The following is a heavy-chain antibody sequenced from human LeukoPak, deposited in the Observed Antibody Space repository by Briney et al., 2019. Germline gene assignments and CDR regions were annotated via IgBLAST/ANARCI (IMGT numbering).Heavy chain of an antibody. J-gene: IGHJ4*02. V-gene: IGHV3-9*01. CDR3: AREYYDFWSGYSHFDY. CDR1: GFTFDDYA. D-gene: IGHD3-3*01. CDR2: ISWNSGSI. Sequence: GGTLRLPCAASGFTFDDYAMHWVRQAPGKGLEWVSGISWNSGSIGYADSVEGRFTISRDNAKNSLYLQMNSLRAEDTAVYYCAREYYDFWSGYSHFDYWGQGTLVTVSS.